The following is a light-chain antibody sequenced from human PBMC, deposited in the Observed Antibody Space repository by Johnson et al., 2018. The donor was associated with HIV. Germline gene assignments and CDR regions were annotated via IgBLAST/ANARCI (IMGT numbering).Light chain of an antibody. CDR2: ENN. CDR3: GTWDSSLSAV. J-gene: IGLJ1*01. V-gene: IGLV1-51*02. Sequence: QSLLTQPPSVSAAPGQKVTISCSGSSSNIGSNYVSWYQQFPGAAPKLLMYENNKRPSGIPDRFSGSKSGTSATLGITGLQTGDEADYYCGTWDSSLSAVFGTGTKVTVL. CDR1: SSNIGSNY.